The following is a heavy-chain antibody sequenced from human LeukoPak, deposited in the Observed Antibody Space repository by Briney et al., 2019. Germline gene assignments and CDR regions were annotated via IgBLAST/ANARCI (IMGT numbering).Heavy chain of an antibody. CDR2: IWYDGSNK. CDR3: AKDLDIVXVPAAMDY. D-gene: IGHD2-2*01. V-gene: IGHV3-33*06. J-gene: IGHJ4*02. Sequence: PGGSLRLSCAASGFTFSSYGMHWVRQAPGKGLEWVAVIWYDGSNKYYADSVKGRFTISRDNSKNTLYLQMNSLRAEDTAVDYCAKDLDIVXVPAAMDYWGQGTLVTVSS. CDR1: GFTFSSYG.